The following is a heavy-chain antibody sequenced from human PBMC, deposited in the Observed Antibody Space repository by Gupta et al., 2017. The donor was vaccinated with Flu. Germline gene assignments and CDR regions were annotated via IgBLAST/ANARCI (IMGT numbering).Heavy chain of an antibody. J-gene: IGHJ5*02. CDR2: VYDSGTT. CDR3: ARLKSSYDSSGPPGWFDP. D-gene: IGHD3-22*01. Sequence: WGWFRQSPGQGLEWIGNVYDSGTTYYNSSLKSRLTISVDTSKNQFSLKLSSVTAADTAVYHCARLKSSYDSSGPPGWFDPWGQGTLVTVSS. V-gene: IGHV4-39*01.